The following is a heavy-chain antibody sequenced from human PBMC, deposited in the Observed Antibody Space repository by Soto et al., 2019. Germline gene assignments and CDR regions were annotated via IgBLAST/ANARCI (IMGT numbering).Heavy chain of an antibody. CDR1: GYSFTGYW. V-gene: IGHV5-10-1*01. Sequence: GESLKISCKGSGYSFTGYWISWVRQMPGKGLEWMGRIDPSDSYTNYSPSFQGHATISADKSISTAYLQWSSLKASDTAMYYCAREKVVAASQANYYYYGMDVWGQGTTVTVSS. CDR2: IDPSDSYT. J-gene: IGHJ6*02. CDR3: AREKVVAASQANYYYYGMDV. D-gene: IGHD2-15*01.